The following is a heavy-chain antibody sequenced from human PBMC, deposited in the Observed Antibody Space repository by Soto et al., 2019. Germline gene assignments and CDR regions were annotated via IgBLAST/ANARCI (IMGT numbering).Heavy chain of an antibody. D-gene: IGHD3-22*01. CDR1: GGSFSGYY. CDR3: ARGRYYDSSGYYSY. Sequence: SETLSLTCAVYGGSFSGYYWSWIRQPPGKGLEWIGEINHSGSTNYNPSLKSRVTISVDTSKNQFSLKLSSVTAADTAVYYCARGRYYDSSGYYSYWGQGTLVTVSS. CDR2: INHSGST. J-gene: IGHJ4*02. V-gene: IGHV4-34*01.